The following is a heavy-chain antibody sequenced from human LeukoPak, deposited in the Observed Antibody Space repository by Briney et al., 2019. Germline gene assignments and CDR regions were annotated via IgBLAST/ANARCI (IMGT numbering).Heavy chain of an antibody. D-gene: IGHD3-22*01. V-gene: IGHV3-30*03. CDR3: ARDRYYYDSSGYRPLDY. CDR1: GFTLSNYG. J-gene: IGHJ4*02. Sequence: PGGSLRLSCAASGFTLSNYGMNWVRQAPGKGLEWVAVISYDGSNKYYADSVKGRFTISRDNSKNTLYLQMNSLRAEDTAVYYCARDRYYYDSSGYRPLDYWGQGTLVTVSS. CDR2: ISYDGSNK.